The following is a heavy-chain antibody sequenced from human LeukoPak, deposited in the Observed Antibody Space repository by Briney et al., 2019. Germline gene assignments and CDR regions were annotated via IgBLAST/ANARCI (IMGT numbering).Heavy chain of an antibody. CDR2: IKQDGSEK. Sequence: GGSLRLSCAVSGFTFSSYWMSWVRQTPGKGLEWVANIKQDGSEKYYMDSVKGRFTISRDNAKNSLYLQMNSLRAEDTAVFYCARDPNRLADYGGDYFDHWGQGTLVTVSS. D-gene: IGHD4-23*01. CDR3: ARDPNRLADYGGDYFDH. CDR1: GFTFSSYW. V-gene: IGHV3-7*01. J-gene: IGHJ4*02.